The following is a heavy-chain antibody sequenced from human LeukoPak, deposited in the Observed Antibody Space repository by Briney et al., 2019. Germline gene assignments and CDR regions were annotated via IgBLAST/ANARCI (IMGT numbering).Heavy chain of an antibody. CDR3: ARGAGYCSSTSCYSIYYYYYYMDV. CDR1: GGSISSYY. J-gene: IGHJ6*03. CDR2: IYYSGST. V-gene: IGHV4-59*01. Sequence: SETLSLTCTVSGGSISSYYWSWIRQPPGKGLEWIGYIYYSGSTNYKPSLKSRVTISVDTSKNQFSLKLSSVTAADTAVYYCARGAGYCSSTSCYSIYYYYYYMDVWGKGTTVTVSS. D-gene: IGHD2-2*03.